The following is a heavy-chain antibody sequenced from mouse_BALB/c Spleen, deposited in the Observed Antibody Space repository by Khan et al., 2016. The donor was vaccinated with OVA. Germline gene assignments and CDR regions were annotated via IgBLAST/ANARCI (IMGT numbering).Heavy chain of an antibody. J-gene: IGHJ1*01. Sequence: QVQLKESGPGLVAPSQSLSITCTISGFSLTSYGVHWVRQPPGKGLEWLVVIWSDGHTTYNSALKSRLSISKDHSTSQVFLKMNSLQTDDTAMYYCARHGYYGNYGPYFDVWGAGTTVTVSS. CDR1: GFSLTSYG. CDR2: IWSDGHT. CDR3: ARHGYYGNYGPYFDV. D-gene: IGHD2-1*01. V-gene: IGHV2-6-1*01.